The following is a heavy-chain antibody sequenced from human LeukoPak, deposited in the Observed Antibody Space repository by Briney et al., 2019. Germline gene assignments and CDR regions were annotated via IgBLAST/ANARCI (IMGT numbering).Heavy chain of an antibody. CDR1: GFTFSSYA. V-gene: IGHV3-53*01. Sequence: GGSLRLSCAASGFTFSSYAMSWVRQAPGEGLEWVSVIYSGGSTYYADSVKGRFTISRDNSKNTLYLQMNSLRAEDTAVYYCAQYYYDSSGSLFDYWGQGTLVTVSS. CDR2: IYSGGST. CDR3: AQYYYDSSGSLFDY. J-gene: IGHJ4*02. D-gene: IGHD3-22*01.